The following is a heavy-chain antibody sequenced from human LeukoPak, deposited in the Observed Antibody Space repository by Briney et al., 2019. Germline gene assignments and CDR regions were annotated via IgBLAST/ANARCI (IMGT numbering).Heavy chain of an antibody. J-gene: IGHJ4*02. V-gene: IGHV4-34*01. CDR1: GGSFSGYY. D-gene: IGHD5-12*01. Sequence: PSETLSLTCAVYGGSFSGYYWSWIRQPPGKGLEWIGEINHSGGTNYNPSLKSRVTISVDTSKNQFSLKLSSVTAADTAVYYCARGARRDGYNFDYWGQGTLVTVSS. CDR3: ARGARRDGYNFDY. CDR2: INHSGGT.